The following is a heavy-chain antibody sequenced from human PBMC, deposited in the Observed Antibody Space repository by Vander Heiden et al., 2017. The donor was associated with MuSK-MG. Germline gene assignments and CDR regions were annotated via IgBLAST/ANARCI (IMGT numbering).Heavy chain of an antibody. CDR3: ARVKYERYFDY. CDR1: GFTFSSYG. J-gene: IGHJ4*02. D-gene: IGHD2-8*01. V-gene: IGHV3-33*01. CDR2: IWYDGSNK. Sequence: QVQLVESGGGVVQPGRSLRLSCAASGFTFSSYGMHWVRQAPGKGLEWVAVIWYDGSNKHYADSVKGRFTISRDNSKNTLYLQMNSLRAEDTAVYYCARVKYERYFDYWGQGTLVTVSS.